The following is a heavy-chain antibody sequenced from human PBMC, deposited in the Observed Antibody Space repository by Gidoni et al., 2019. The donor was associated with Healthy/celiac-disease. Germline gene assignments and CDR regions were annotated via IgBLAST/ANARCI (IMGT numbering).Heavy chain of an antibody. V-gene: IGHV4-4*02. CDR1: GVPVGSSNW. J-gene: IGHJ4*02. CDR2: IYRSGST. D-gene: IGHD4-17*01. CDR3: ARAHMTTVTNEALYYFDY. Sequence: QVQLQESGPGLVMPSGTLSLTCAGPGVPVGSSNWWSWVRQPPGKGLEWIGEIYRSGSTNYNPSLKSRVTISVDKSKNQFSLKLSSVTAADTAVYYCARAHMTTVTNEALYYFDYWGQGTLVTVSS.